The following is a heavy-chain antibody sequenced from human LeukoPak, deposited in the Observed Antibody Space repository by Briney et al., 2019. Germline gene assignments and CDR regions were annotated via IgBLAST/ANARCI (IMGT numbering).Heavy chain of an antibody. Sequence: GGSLRLSCAASKFTFSTYLMSWVRQAPGKGLEWVASIKQDGTEKYYVDSVKGRFTISRDNAKNSLYLQMNSLRAEDTAVYYCARDTGLALDYWGQGTLVTVS. V-gene: IGHV3-7*01. CDR1: KFTFSTYL. D-gene: IGHD6-19*01. CDR3: ARDTGLALDY. CDR2: IKQDGTEK. J-gene: IGHJ4*02.